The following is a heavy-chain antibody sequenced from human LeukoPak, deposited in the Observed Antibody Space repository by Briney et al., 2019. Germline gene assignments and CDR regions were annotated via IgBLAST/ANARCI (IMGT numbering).Heavy chain of an antibody. CDR3: ARGGFGSGSHFDY. D-gene: IGHD3-10*01. Sequence: GASVKVSCKASGYTFTSYDINWVRQAPGQGLEWMGWMNPNSGNTVYAQKFQGRVTITRDTSISTAYMELSSLRSEDMAVYYCARGGFGSGSHFDYWGQGTLVTVSS. CDR1: GYTFTSYD. CDR2: MNPNSGNT. J-gene: IGHJ4*02. V-gene: IGHV1-8*03.